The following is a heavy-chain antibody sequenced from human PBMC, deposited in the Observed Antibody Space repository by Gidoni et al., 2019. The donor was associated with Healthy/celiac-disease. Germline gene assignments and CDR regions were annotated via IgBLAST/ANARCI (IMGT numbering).Heavy chain of an antibody. D-gene: IGHD3-10*01. V-gene: IGHV3-15*01. CDR3: TTEYLWYDAFDI. CDR1: GFTFSNAW. J-gene: IGHJ3*02. Sequence: EVQLVESGGGLVKPGGSLRLSCAASGFTFSNAWMSWVRQAPGKGLEWVGRIKSKTDGGTTDYAAPVKGRFTISRDDSKNTLYLQMNSLKTEDTAVYYCTTEYLWYDAFDIWGQGTMVTVSS. CDR2: IKSKTDGGTT.